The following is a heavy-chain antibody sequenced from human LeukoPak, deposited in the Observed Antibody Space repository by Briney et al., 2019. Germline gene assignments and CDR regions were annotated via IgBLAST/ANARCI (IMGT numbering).Heavy chain of an antibody. CDR2: IKQDGSEK. V-gene: IGHV3-7*03. CDR3: ARDMAWGAFDI. CDR1: GFTFSSYW. J-gene: IGHJ3*02. D-gene: IGHD7-27*01. Sequence: GGSLGLSCAASGFTFSSYWMSWFRRVPGRGREWGANIKQDGSEKYYVDSVKGRFTISRDNAKNSLYLQMNSLRAEDTAVYYCARDMAWGAFDIWGQGTMVTVSS.